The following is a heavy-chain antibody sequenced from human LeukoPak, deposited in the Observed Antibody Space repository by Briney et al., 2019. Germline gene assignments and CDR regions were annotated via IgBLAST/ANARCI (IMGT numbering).Heavy chain of an antibody. Sequence: SETPSLTCTVSGGSISSYYWSWIRQPPGKGLEWIGYIYYSGSTNYNPSLKSRVTISVDTSKNQFSLKLSSVTAADTAVYYCASAGVEMAYDYWGQGTLVTVSS. J-gene: IGHJ4*02. V-gene: IGHV4-59*01. CDR1: GGSISSYY. CDR2: IYYSGST. D-gene: IGHD5-24*01. CDR3: ASAGVEMAYDY.